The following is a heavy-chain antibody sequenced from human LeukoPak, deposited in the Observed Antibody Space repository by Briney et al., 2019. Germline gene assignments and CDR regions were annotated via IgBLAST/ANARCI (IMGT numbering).Heavy chain of an antibody. J-gene: IGHJ4*02. CDR3: ARAPITSPFYFDY. Sequence: LSGGSLRHSCTASGFAFDEHGMSWVRQVPGKGLEWVSGINWSGGSTGYADPLRGRFTISRDNAKNSLYLQMDSLRAEDTALYYRARAPITSPFYFDYWGQGTLVTVSS. V-gene: IGHV3-20*04. D-gene: IGHD2-2*01. CDR1: GFAFDEHG. CDR2: INWSGGST.